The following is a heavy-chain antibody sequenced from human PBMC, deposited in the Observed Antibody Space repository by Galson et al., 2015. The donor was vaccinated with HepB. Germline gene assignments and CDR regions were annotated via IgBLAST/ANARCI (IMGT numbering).Heavy chain of an antibody. J-gene: IGHJ4*02. D-gene: IGHD3-22*01. CDR1: GGSISSYY. CDR2: IYYSGST. V-gene: IGHV4-59*01. CDR3: ARADSSGYLRNPEAAFHY. Sequence: LSLTCTVSGGSISSYYWSWIRQPPGKGLEWIGYIYYSGSTNYNPSLKSRVTISVDTSKNQFSLKLSSVTAADTAVYYCARADSSGYLRNPEAAFHYWGQGTLVTVSS.